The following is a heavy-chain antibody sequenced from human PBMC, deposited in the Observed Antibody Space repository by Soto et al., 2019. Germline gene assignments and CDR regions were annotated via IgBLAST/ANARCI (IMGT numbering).Heavy chain of an antibody. CDR3: ARDMAYGSESWYFDL. CDR2: IKQDGSEK. V-gene: IGHV3-7*04. CDR1: GFTFSSYW. J-gene: IGHJ2*01. Sequence: EVQLVESGGGLVQPGGSLRLSCAASGFTFSSYWMSWVRQAPGKGLEWVANIKQDGSEKYYVDSVKGRFTISRDNAKNSLYLQMNSLRAEDTAVYYCARDMAYGSESWYFDLWGRGTLVTVSS. D-gene: IGHD3-10*01.